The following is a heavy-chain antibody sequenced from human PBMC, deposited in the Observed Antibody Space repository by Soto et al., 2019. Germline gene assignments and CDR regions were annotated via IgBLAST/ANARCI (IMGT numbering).Heavy chain of an antibody. CDR2: ISNYNTNT. V-gene: IGHV1-18*01. D-gene: IGHD3-16*01. CDR1: GYTFINYG. Sequence: QVQLVQSGAEVKKPGASVKVSCKASGYTFINYGITWVRQAPGEGLEWMGWISNYNTNTNYAQKFQDRVTLTTDSSTSTAYMDLRSLRSDDTAVYYCARGEITTVSYMTHWCQGTLVTVSS. J-gene: IGHJ4*02. CDR3: ARGEITTVSYMTH.